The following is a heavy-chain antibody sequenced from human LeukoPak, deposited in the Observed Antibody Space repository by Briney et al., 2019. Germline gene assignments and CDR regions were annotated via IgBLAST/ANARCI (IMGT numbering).Heavy chain of an antibody. J-gene: IGHJ6*03. Sequence: GGSLRLSCAASGFTFSSYAMSWVRQAPGKGLEWVSAISGSGGSTYYADSVKGRFTISRDNSKNTLYLQMNSLRAEDTAVYYCAKTGYYDFWSGYKNYMDVWGKGTTVTVSS. V-gene: IGHV3-23*01. D-gene: IGHD3-3*01. CDR3: AKTGYYDFWSGYKNYMDV. CDR2: ISGSGGST. CDR1: GFTFSSYA.